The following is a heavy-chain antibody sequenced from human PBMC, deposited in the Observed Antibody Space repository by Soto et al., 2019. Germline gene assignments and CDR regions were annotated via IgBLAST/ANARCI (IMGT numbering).Heavy chain of an antibody. J-gene: IGHJ4*02. Sequence: GGSLRLSCAASGFTFSSYGMHWVRQAPGKGLEWVAVISYDGSNKYYADSVKGRFTISRDNSKNTLYLQMNSLRAEDTAVYYCAKARRGPRVAAAGPFDYWGQGTLVTVSS. CDR3: AKARRGPRVAAAGPFDY. CDR2: ISYDGSNK. V-gene: IGHV3-30*18. D-gene: IGHD6-13*01. CDR1: GFTFSSYG.